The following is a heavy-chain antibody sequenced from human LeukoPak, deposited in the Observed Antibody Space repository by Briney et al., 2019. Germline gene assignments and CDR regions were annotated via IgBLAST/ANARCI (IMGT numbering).Heavy chain of an antibody. CDR2: ISVYSGNP. Sequence: ASVKVSCKASGYTFTNYGISWVRQAPGQGHEWMGWISVYSGNPNSAQNLQGRVTMTTDTSTSTAYLELRSLRSDDTAVYYCARAPDDYDFWSGPFDYWGRGTLVTVSS. V-gene: IGHV1-18*01. CDR1: GYTFTNYG. D-gene: IGHD3-3*01. J-gene: IGHJ4*02. CDR3: ARAPDDYDFWSGPFDY.